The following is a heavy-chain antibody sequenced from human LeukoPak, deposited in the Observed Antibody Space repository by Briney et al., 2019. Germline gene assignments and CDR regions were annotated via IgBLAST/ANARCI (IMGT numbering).Heavy chain of an antibody. Sequence: SETLSLTCAVYGESSFSNYYWSWIRQTPGGALEWIGEINHSGYTNYNPSLKSRVTLSIDTSKNQFSLRLNSVTAADTAVYYCSRQVVGNDYWGWGTLVTASS. V-gene: IGHV4-34*01. CDR2: INHSGYT. J-gene: IGHJ4*02. CDR3: SRQVVGNDY. D-gene: IGHD3-22*01. CDR1: GESSFSNYY.